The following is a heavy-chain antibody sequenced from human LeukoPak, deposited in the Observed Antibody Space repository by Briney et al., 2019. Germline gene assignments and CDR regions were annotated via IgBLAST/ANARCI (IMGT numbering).Heavy chain of an antibody. CDR3: ARVPEWFGELLEHFDY. CDR2: INPNSGGT. Sequence: GASVKVSCKASGYTFTGYYMHWVRQAPGQGLEWMGRINPNSGGTNYAQKFQGRVTMTRDTSISTAYMELSRLRSDDTAVYYCARVPEWFGELLEHFDYWGQGTLVTVSS. V-gene: IGHV1-2*06. CDR1: GYTFTGYY. J-gene: IGHJ4*02. D-gene: IGHD3-10*01.